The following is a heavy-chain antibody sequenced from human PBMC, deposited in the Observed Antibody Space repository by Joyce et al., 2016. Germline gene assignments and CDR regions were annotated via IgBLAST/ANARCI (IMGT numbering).Heavy chain of an antibody. CDR1: GFNLRDYY. J-gene: IGHJ4*02. CDR3: ATDLVRTSGQPFDT. CDR2: MSPSSAYI. V-gene: IGHV3-21*02. D-gene: IGHD6-25*01. Sequence: QLVESGGGLVKPGGSLRLACVASGFNLRDYYMAWVRQAPGKGLEWVSSMSPSSAYIFYADSIRGRFTISRDNAKNSLFLQMNSLRAEDTGVYYCATDLVRTSGQPFDTWGQGTLVTVSS.